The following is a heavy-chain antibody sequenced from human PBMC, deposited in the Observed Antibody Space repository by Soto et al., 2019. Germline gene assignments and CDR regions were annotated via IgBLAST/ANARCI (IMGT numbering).Heavy chain of an antibody. CDR3: HGYGY. D-gene: IGHD5-12*01. V-gene: IGHV3-53*01. CDR2: IYSGGTT. J-gene: IGHJ4*02. Sequence: EVQVVESGRGLIQPGGSLRLSCVVSGFTVSSTNYMSWVRQAPGKGLEWASVIYSGGTTFYADSVKGRFTISRDNSKNTLYLQMNSLRAEDTAVYYCHGYGYWGQGTLVTVSS. CDR1: GFTVSSTNY.